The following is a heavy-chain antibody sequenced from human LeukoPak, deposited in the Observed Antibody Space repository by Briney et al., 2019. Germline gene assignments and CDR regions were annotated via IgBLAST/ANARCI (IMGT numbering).Heavy chain of an antibody. CDR3: ASNFFWRAFDY. CDR1: GYTFTNYY. D-gene: IGHD3-3*01. Sequence: ASVKVSCKASGYTFTNYYIHWVRQAPGQGLEWMGIINPSGDNTWYAQKFQGRVTMTRDTSISTAYMELSRLRSDDTAVYYCASNFFWRAFDYWGQGTLVTVSS. CDR2: INPSGDNT. V-gene: IGHV1-46*01. J-gene: IGHJ4*02.